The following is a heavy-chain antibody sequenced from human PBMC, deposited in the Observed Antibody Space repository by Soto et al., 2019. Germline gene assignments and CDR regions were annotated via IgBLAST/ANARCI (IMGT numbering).Heavy chain of an antibody. CDR1: GDRFSTYA. J-gene: IGHJ6*02. Sequence: SVKVSCKASGDRFSTYAINWVRQAPGQGLEWLGGIITFFGAAMYAQKCQGRVTITADEFTTTAYMELISLRSEDTAVYFCARGGKERFRGSGLDVWGQGTTVTVSS. CDR3: ARGGKERFRGSGLDV. V-gene: IGHV1-69*13. D-gene: IGHD1-1*01. CDR2: IITFFGAA.